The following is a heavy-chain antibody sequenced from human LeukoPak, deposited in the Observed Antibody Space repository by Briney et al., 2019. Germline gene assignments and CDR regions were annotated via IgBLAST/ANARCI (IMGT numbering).Heavy chain of an antibody. D-gene: IGHD6-13*01. J-gene: IGHJ5*02. CDR2: IHYSGRT. V-gene: IGHV4-59*01. CDR3: ARGNTEFSSSRNWFNP. CDR1: AGSISSYF. Sequence: TPSETLSLTCTVSAGSISSYFWSWIRQPPGKRLEWIGYIHYSGRTDYNLSLKSRVTMSLDTSKNNFSLTLTSATAADTAVYYCARGNTEFSSSRNWFNPWGRGSRVTVSS.